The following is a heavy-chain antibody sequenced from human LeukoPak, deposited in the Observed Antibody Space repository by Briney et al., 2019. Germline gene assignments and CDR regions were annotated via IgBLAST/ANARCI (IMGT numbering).Heavy chain of an antibody. CDR1: RFTFDNYA. V-gene: IGHV3-9*01. CDR2: ISWNGGII. D-gene: IGHD2-15*01. CDR3: ARIRGQQDYFDY. Sequence: QPGRSLRLSCAASRFTFDNYAMHWVRQAPGKGLEWVSGISWNGGIIGYADSVKGRFTISRDNAKNSLYLQMNSLRAEDTAVYYCARIRGQQDYFDYWGQGTLVTVSS. J-gene: IGHJ4*02.